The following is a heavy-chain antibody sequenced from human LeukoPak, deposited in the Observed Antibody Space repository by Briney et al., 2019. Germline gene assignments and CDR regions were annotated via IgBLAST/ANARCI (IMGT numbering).Heavy chain of an antibody. CDR3: ARAATVTYRYDY. V-gene: IGHV1-8*01. D-gene: IGHD4-17*01. J-gene: IGHJ4*02. CDR2: MNPNSGNT. CDR1: GYTFTSYD. Sequence: ASVKVSCKASGYTFTSYDINWVRQATGQGLEWMGWMNPNSGNTGYAQKFQGRVTMTRNTSISTAYMELSSLRSEDTAVYYCARAATVTYRYDYWGQGTLVTVSS.